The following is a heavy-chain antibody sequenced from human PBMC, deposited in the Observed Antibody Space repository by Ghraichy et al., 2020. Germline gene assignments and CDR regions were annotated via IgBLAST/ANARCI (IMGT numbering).Heavy chain of an antibody. V-gene: IGHV3-21*01. CDR2: ISSSSTYI. CDR3: AREVMGGMDV. Sequence: GGSLRLSCTASGFTFSSYSMNWVRQAPGKGLEWVSTISSSSTYIYYADSVKGRFTISRDNAKNSLFLQMNSLGAEDTAVYYCAREVMGGMDVWGLGTTVTVSS. D-gene: IGHD3-16*01. J-gene: IGHJ6*02. CDR1: GFTFSSYS.